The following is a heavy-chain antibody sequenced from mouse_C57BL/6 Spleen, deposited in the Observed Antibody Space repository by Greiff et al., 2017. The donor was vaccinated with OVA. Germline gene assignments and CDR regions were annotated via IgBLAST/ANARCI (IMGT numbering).Heavy chain of an antibody. D-gene: IGHD1-1*01. J-gene: IGHJ2*01. CDR3: ARWGDYGSSYY. Sequence: QVQLQQSGPELVKPGASVKISCKASGYAFSSSWMNWVKQRPGKGLEWIGRIYPGDGDTNYNGKFKGKATLTADKSSSTAYMQLSSLTSEDSAVYFCARWGDYGSSYYWGQGTTLTVSS. CDR2: IYPGDGDT. V-gene: IGHV1-82*01. CDR1: GYAFSSSW.